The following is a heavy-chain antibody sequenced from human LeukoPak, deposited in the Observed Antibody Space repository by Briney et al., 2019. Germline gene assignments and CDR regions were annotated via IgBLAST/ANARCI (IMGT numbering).Heavy chain of an antibody. CDR2: MNSDGSSI. V-gene: IGHV3-74*01. Sequence: PGGSLRLSCAASQFAFSSYWMHWVRQASGKGLVWVSRMNSDGSSISYADSVRGRFTISRDNAKNTLYLQMNSLKAEDAAVYYCTRYYDSGSSYDVHWYFDLWGRGTLVTVSS. J-gene: IGHJ2*01. CDR3: TRYYDSGSSYDVHWYFDL. D-gene: IGHD3-22*01. CDR1: QFAFSSYW.